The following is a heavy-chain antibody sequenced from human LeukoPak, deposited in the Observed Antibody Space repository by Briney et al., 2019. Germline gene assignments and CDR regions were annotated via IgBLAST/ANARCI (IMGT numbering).Heavy chain of an antibody. Sequence: SETLSLTCTVSGGSISSDYWSWIRQPPGNGLEWIGYIYYSGSTNYNPSLKSRVTISVDTYTNQFSLKLSSVTAADTAVYYCARVGHYDYVWGSYRYTTGPIDYWGQGTLVTVSS. CDR2: IYYSGST. J-gene: IGHJ4*02. CDR1: GGSISSDY. D-gene: IGHD3-16*02. V-gene: IGHV4-59*01. CDR3: ARVGHYDYVWGSYRYTTGPIDY.